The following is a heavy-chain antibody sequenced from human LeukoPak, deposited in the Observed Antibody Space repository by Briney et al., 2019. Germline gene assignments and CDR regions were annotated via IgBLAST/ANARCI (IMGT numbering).Heavy chain of an antibody. Sequence: ASVKVSCKASVYTFTSYGISWVRQAPGQGLEWMGWSSAYNGNTNCAQKLQGRVTMTTDTSTSTAYMELRSLRSDDTAVYYCARGPYDYVWGSYPKNDYWGQGTLVTVSS. J-gene: IGHJ4*02. V-gene: IGHV1-18*01. CDR1: VYTFTSYG. D-gene: IGHD3-16*02. CDR3: ARGPYDYVWGSYPKNDY. CDR2: SSAYNGNT.